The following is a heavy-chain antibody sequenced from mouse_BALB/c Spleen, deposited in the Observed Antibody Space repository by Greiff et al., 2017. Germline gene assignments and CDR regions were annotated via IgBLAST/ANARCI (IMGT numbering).Heavy chain of an antibody. CDR2: IYPGNSDT. Sequence: EVQLQQSGTVLARPGASVKMSCKASGYSFTSYWMHWVKQRPGQGLEWIGAIYPGNSDTSYNQKFKGKAKLTAVTTVSTAYIELSSLTNEDSAVYYCTRPYGYWTWFAYWGQGTLVTVAA. CDR1: GYSFTSYW. J-gene: IGHJ3*01. V-gene: IGHV1-5*01. CDR3: TRPYGYWTWFAY. D-gene: IGHD1-2*01.